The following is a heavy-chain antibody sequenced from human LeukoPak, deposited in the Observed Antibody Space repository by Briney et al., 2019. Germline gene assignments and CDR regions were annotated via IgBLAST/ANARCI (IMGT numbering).Heavy chain of an antibody. CDR3: ARQLGYNYGAPFDY. V-gene: IGHV4-39*01. Sequence: SETLSLTCTVSGGSISSSSYYWGWIRQPPGKGLEWIGSIYYSGSTYYNPSLKSRVTISVDTSKNQFSLKLSSVTVADTTVYYCARQLGYNYGAPFDYWGRGTLVTVSS. CDR2: IYYSGST. J-gene: IGHJ4*02. D-gene: IGHD5-18*01. CDR1: GGSISSSSYY.